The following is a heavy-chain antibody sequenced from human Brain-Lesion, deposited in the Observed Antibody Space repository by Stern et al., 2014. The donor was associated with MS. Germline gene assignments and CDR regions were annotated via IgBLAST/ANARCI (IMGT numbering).Heavy chain of an antibody. Sequence: VQLVESGAEVKKPGESLKISCKGSGYRFDNYWIGWVRQKPGKGLEWMGLMFTADSDTRYSPSLQGQVTISADKSISTVYLQWSSLKASDTAMYYCARTYSSGWYGGHAFDIWGQGTMVTVSS. J-gene: IGHJ3*02. V-gene: IGHV5-51*01. D-gene: IGHD6-19*01. CDR2: MFTADSDT. CDR3: ARTYSSGWYGGHAFDI. CDR1: GYRFDNYW.